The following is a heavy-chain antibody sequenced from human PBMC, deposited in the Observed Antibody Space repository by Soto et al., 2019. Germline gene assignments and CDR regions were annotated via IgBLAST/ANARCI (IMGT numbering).Heavy chain of an antibody. V-gene: IGHV4-30-2*01. D-gene: IGHD3-10*01. CDR2: IYHSGST. Sequence: QLQLQESGSGLVKPSQTLSLTCAVSGGSISSGGYSWSWIRQPPGKGLEWIGYIYHSGSTYYNPSRKSRVTISVDRSKNQFSLKLSSVTAADTAVYYCARTYYYGSGSYPAPYYFDYWGQGTLVTVSS. CDR1: GGSISSGGYS. CDR3: ARTYYYGSGSYPAPYYFDY. J-gene: IGHJ4*02.